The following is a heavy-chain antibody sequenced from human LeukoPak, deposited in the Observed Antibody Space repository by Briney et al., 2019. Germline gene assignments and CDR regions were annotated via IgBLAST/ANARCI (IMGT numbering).Heavy chain of an antibody. Sequence: GASVKVSCKASGYTFTSYYMHWVRQAPGQGLEWMGIINPSGGSTSYAQKFQGRVTMTRDTSTSTAYMELRSLRSDDTAVYYCARDYGGYYDSSGYPPPGYWGQGTLVTVSS. CDR3: ARDYGGYYDSSGYPPPGY. CDR1: GYTFTSYY. D-gene: IGHD3-22*01. CDR2: INPSGGST. V-gene: IGHV1-46*01. J-gene: IGHJ4*02.